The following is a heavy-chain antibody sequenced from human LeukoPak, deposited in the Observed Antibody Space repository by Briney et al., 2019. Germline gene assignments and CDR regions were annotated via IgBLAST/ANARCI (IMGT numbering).Heavy chain of an antibody. J-gene: IGHJ4*02. V-gene: IGHV3-30*02. Sequence: GGSLRLSCAASGFTFSSYGMHWVRQAPGKGLEWVAFIRYDGSNKYYADSVKGRFTISRDNSKNTLYLQMNSLRAEDTAVYYCASPQGYYSDSSGYRYWGQGTLVTVSS. CDR1: GFTFSSYG. D-gene: IGHD3-22*01. CDR2: IRYDGSNK. CDR3: ASPQGYYSDSSGYRY.